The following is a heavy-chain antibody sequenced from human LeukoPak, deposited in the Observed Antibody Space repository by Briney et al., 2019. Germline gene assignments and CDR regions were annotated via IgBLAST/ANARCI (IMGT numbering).Heavy chain of an antibody. CDR3: ARDLWGSSDYVWGSFDY. CDR1: GFTFSSYA. Sequence: GGSLRLSCAASGFTFSSYAMHWVRQAPGKGLEWAAVISDDGSNKYYADSVKGRFTISRDNSKNTLYLQMNSLGAEDTAVYYCARDLWGSSDYVWGSFDYWGQGTLVTVSS. D-gene: IGHD3-16*01. V-gene: IGHV3-30*04. CDR2: ISDDGSNK. J-gene: IGHJ4*02.